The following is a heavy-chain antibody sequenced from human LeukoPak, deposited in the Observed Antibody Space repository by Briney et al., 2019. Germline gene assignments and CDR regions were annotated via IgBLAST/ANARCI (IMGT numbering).Heavy chain of an antibody. D-gene: IGHD4-23*01. J-gene: IGHJ4*02. Sequence: GGSLRLSCAASEFTFSSYTMNWVRQAPGKGPEWVSSISSNNNYIYYADSVKGRFTISRDNAKNSLYLQMNSLRAEDTAVYYCARGSRGNFDYWGQGTLVTVSS. CDR2: ISSNNNYI. CDR1: EFTFSSYT. CDR3: ARGSRGNFDY. V-gene: IGHV3-21*01.